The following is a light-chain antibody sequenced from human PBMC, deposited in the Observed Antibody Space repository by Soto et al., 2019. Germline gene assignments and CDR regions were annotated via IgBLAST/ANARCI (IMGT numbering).Light chain of an antibody. J-gene: IGKJ1*01. CDR1: QSVDGN. CDR3: QQYHYWWT. Sequence: EILMTQSPATLSVSPGERATLSCRASQSVDGNLAWYQQKPGQAPRLLIYGASTRATGISARFSGSGSGTEFTLTISSLQSEDFAVYYCQQYHYWWTFGQGTKVDIK. V-gene: IGKV3-15*01. CDR2: GAS.